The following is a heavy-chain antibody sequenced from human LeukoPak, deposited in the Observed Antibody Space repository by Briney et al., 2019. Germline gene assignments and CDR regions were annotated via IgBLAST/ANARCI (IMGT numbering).Heavy chain of an antibody. J-gene: IGHJ4*02. Sequence: GGSLRLSCAASGFTFSSYSMNWVRQAPGKGLEWVSYISSSTTTTIYYADSVKGRFTISRDNAKNSLYLQINSLRAEDTAVFYCARSRSGSYFGYWGQGTLVTVSS. CDR3: ARSRSGSYFGY. CDR2: ISSSTTTTI. CDR1: GFTFSSYS. V-gene: IGHV3-48*01. D-gene: IGHD1-26*01.